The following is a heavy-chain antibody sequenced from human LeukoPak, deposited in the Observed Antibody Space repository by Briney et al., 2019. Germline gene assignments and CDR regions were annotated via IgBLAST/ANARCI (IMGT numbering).Heavy chain of an antibody. J-gene: IGHJ4*02. CDR3: ARGDVLRYFDWLLGFDY. CDR1: GGSISSYY. Sequence: SETLSLTCTASGGSISSYYWSWIRQPPGKGLEWIGYIYYSGSTNYNPSLKSRVTISVDTSKNQFSLKLSSVTAADTAVYYCARGDVLRYFDWLLGFDYWGQGTLVTVSS. CDR2: IYYSGST. D-gene: IGHD3-9*01. V-gene: IGHV4-59*01.